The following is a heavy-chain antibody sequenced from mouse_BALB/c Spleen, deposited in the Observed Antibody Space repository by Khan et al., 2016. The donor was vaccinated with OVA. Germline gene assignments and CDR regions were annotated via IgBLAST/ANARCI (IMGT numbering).Heavy chain of an antibody. D-gene: IGHD2-10*02. CDR3: AKGVWSYYFALDY. V-gene: IGHV2-6-5*01. CDR2: IWGGGTT. J-gene: IGHJ4*01. CDR1: GFSLTDYG. Sequence: QVQLKQSGPGLVAPSQNLSITCTVSGFSLTDYGVSWIRQPPGKGLEWLGVIWGGGTTYYNSALKSRLSISKDNSRSQVFLKMNSLQTDDTAMSSCAKGVWSYYFALDYWGQGTSVTVSS.